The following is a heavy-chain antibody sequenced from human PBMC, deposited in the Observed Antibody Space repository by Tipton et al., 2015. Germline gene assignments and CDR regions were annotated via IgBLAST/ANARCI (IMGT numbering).Heavy chain of an antibody. J-gene: IGHJ4*02. Sequence: LWSRVAMSMDTSKNQFSLKLSSVTAADTAVYYCARVPTTVTTYFDYWGQGTLVTVSS. V-gene: IGHV4-34*01. D-gene: IGHD4-17*01. CDR3: ARVPTTVTTYFDY.